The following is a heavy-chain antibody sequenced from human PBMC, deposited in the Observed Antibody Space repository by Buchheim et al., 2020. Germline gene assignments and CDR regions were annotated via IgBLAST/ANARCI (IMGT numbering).Heavy chain of an antibody. CDR1: GGSINNYY. J-gene: IGHJ2*01. CDR3: ARGGGSVVRGVYWYFDL. Sequence: QVQLQESGPGLVKSSETLSLTCTVSGGSINNYYWSWIRQPPGKGLEWIGYISYSGSTNYNPSLKSRVTISVDTSKNQFHLKLSSVTAADTAMYYCARGGGSVVRGVYWYFDLWGRGTL. V-gene: IGHV4-59*01. D-gene: IGHD3-10*01. CDR2: ISYSGST.